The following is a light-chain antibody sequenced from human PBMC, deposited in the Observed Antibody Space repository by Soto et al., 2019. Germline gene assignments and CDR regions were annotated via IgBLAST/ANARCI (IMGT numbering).Light chain of an antibody. V-gene: IGLV2-14*01. Sequence: QSVLTQPASVSGSPGQSITISCTGTSSDLAIYNYVSWYQQQPGKAPKLMIYQVTNRPSGVSNRFSGSRSGNTASLTISGLQAEDEADYYCSSYTDSSNYVFGLGPSSPS. J-gene: IGLJ1*01. CDR3: SSYTDSSNYV. CDR1: SSDLAIYNY. CDR2: QVT.